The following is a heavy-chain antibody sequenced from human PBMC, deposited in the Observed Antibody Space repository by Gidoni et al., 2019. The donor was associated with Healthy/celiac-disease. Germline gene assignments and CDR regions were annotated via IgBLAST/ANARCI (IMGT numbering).Heavy chain of an antibody. D-gene: IGHD3-10*01. CDR3: ASMVRGVKVFDY. CDR1: GGSISSSSYY. V-gene: IGHV4-39*01. Sequence: QLQLQESGPGLVKPSETLYLTCTASGGSISSSSYYWGWIRQPPGKGLEWIGSIYYSGSTYYNPSLKSRVTISVDTSTNQFSLKLSSVTAADTAVYYCASMVRGVKVFDYWGQGTLVTVSS. J-gene: IGHJ4*02. CDR2: IYYSGST.